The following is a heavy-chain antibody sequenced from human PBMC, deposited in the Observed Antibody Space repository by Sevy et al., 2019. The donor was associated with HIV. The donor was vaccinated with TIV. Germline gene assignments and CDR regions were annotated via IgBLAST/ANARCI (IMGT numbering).Heavy chain of an antibody. CDR1: GFTFSSYG. CDR2: IWYDGNKK. Sequence: GGSLRLSCEASGFTFSSYGMHWVRQAPGKGLEWVAFIWYDGNKKYYPDSVRGRFAISRDNSKNTLYLQMNSLRVEDTAIYYCARELLRAVAGYSDYWGQGTLVTVSS. J-gene: IGHJ4*02. V-gene: IGHV3-33*01. CDR3: ARELLRAVAGYSDY. D-gene: IGHD2-21*01.